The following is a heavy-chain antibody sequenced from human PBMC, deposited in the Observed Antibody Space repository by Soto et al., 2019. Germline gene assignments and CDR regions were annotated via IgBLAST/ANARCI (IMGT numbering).Heavy chain of an antibody. CDR1: GGSISSSSYY. CDR3: ASQRQVGSGSYYNPYYYYYYMDV. D-gene: IGHD3-10*01. J-gene: IGHJ6*03. CDR2: IYYSGST. Sequence: PSETLSLTCTVSGGSISSSSYYRGWIRQPPGKGLEWIGSIYYSGSTYYNPSLKSRVTISVDTSKNQFSLKLSSVTAADTAVYYCASQRQVGSGSYYNPYYYYYYMDVWGKGTTVTVSS. V-gene: IGHV4-39*01.